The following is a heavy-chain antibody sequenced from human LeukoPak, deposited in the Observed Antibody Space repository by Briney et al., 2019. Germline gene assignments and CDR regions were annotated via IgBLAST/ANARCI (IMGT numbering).Heavy chain of an antibody. CDR1: GYTVSTHW. J-gene: IGHJ5*02. CDR2: IAPSDSYT. Sequence: RETLKISCKGSGYTVSTHWINWVRLMPGKGLEWMGRIAPSDSYTDYSPSFQGHVTISADKSISTAYLQWSSLKASDTAMYYCARRYCSSTTCYDWLDPWGQGTLVTVSS. D-gene: IGHD2-2*01. CDR3: ARRYCSSTTCYDWLDP. V-gene: IGHV5-10-1*01.